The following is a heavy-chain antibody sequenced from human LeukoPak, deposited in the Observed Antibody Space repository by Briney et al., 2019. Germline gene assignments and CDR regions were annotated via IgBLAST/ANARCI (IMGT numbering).Heavy chain of an antibody. Sequence: ASVKVSCKASGYTFTSYGISWVRQAPGQGLEWMGWISAYNGNTNYAQKLQGRVTMTTDTSTSTAYMELRSLRSDDTAVYYCARGAKVYYYDSSGYYPLDYWGQGTLVTVSS. D-gene: IGHD3-22*01. CDR1: GYTFTSYG. J-gene: IGHJ4*02. V-gene: IGHV1-18*01. CDR2: ISAYNGNT. CDR3: ARGAKVYYYDSSGYYPLDY.